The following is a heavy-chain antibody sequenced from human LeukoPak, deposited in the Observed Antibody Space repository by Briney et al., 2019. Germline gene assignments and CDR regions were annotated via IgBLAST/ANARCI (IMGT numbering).Heavy chain of an antibody. J-gene: IGHJ6*02. Sequence: GGSLRLSCAASGFTVSSNYMSWVRQAPGKGLEWVSAISGSGGSTYYADSVKGRFTIPRDNSKNTLYLQMNSLRAEDTAVYYCAISGRRSYGMDVWGQGTTVTVSS. V-gene: IGHV3-23*01. D-gene: IGHD3-3*02. CDR2: ISGSGGST. CDR3: AISGRRSYGMDV. CDR1: GFTVSSNY.